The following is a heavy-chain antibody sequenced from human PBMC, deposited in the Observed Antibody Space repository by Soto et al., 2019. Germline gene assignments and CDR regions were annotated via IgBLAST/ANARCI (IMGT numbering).Heavy chain of an antibody. V-gene: IGHV1-3*01. CDR2: INAGNGAT. CDR1: GFTFTTYA. J-gene: IGHJ4*02. Sequence: ASVKVSCKASGFTFTTYAMHWVRQVPGQSLEWMGWINAGNGATKYSQNFQDRVTIARDTSANTAFMELSSLTSEDTAVYYCARGSAAAGPYYFDYWAQGTLVTVSS. D-gene: IGHD6-13*01. CDR3: ARGSAAAGPYYFDY.